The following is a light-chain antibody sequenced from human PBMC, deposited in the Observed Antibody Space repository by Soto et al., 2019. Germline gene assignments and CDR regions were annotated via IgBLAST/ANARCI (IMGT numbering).Light chain of an antibody. V-gene: IGKV3-15*01. J-gene: IGKJ5*01. CDR2: GAS. Sequence: IGVTQSPGTLSVSPGERATLSCWASETFATNLAWYQQKPGQSPRLLIYGASTRATGIPARFSGSGSGTEFTLTISSLQSEDFAVYYCQQYNNWPPITFGQGTRLEI. CDR3: QQYNNWPPIT. CDR1: ETFATN.